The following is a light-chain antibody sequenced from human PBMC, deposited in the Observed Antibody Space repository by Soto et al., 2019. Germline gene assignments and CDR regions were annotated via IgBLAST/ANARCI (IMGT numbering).Light chain of an antibody. CDR1: QSVSSN. J-gene: IGKJ1*01. V-gene: IGKV3-15*01. Sequence: EILMTQSPATLSVSPGERATLSCGASQSVSSNLAWYQQKPGQAPRLLIYGASTRATGIPARFSGSGSGTEFTLPISSLQSEDFAVYYCQQYNNWHTWTFGQGTKVDIK. CDR3: QQYNNWHTWT. CDR2: GAS.